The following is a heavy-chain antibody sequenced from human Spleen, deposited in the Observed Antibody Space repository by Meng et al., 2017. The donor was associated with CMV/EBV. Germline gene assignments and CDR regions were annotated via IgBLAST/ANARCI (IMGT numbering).Heavy chain of an antibody. CDR3: ARGTVAWKGFDY. J-gene: IGHJ4*02. CDR1: GCTLSNHF. CDR2: ISPDGSHT. V-gene: IGHV3-74*01. Sequence: SCTASGCTLSNHFLHGVRQVPGEGLACVAVISPDGSHTNYADSARGRFFISRDNARNTVYLYMNSLTTEDTAAYFCARGTVAWKGFDYWGQGALVTVSS. D-gene: IGHD1-1*01.